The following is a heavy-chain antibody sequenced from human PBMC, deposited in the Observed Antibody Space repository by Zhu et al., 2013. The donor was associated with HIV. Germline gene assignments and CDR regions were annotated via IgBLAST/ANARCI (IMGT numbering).Heavy chain of an antibody. J-gene: IGHJ3*02. CDR2: IIPLTSTT. CDR1: GGTFTTYA. V-gene: IGHV1-69*06. Sequence: QVQLVQSGAEVKTPGSSVNASCKSSGGTFTTYAISWLRQAPGQGLEWMGGIIPLTSTTQYAQKFQDRLIITADKSTSTTHMELTSLTSEDTAVYYCARGGSCSGGSCYYVYALYIWGPKGRMVTVSS. CDR3: ARGGSCSGGSCYYVYALYI. D-gene: IGHD2-15*01.